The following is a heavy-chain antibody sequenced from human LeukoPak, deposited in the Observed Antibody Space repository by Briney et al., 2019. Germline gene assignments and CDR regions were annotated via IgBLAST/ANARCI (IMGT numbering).Heavy chain of an antibody. CDR1: GGTFSSYA. CDR2: IIPIFGTA. CDR3: ARQERGVYYYDSSGYFQLDY. V-gene: IGHV1-69*05. D-gene: IGHD3-22*01. Sequence: ASVKVSCKASGGTFSSYAISWVRQAPGQGLEWMGDIIPIFGTANYAQKFQGRVTITTDETTSTAYMELSSLRSEDTAVYYCARQERGVYYYDSSGYFQLDYWGQGTLVTVSS. J-gene: IGHJ4*02.